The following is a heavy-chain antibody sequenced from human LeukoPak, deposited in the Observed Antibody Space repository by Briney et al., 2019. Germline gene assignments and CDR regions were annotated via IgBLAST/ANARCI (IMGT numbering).Heavy chain of an antibody. V-gene: IGHV1-69*01. J-gene: IGHJ6*03. Sequence: GSSVKVSCXASGGTFSSYAISWVRRAHGQGLEWMGGIIPIFGTANYAQKFQGRVTITADESTSTAYMELSSLRSEDTAVYYCARVLEYSYGYYYYMDVWGKGTTVTVSS. D-gene: IGHD5-18*01. CDR3: ARVLEYSYGYYYYMDV. CDR1: GGTFSSYA. CDR2: IIPIFGTA.